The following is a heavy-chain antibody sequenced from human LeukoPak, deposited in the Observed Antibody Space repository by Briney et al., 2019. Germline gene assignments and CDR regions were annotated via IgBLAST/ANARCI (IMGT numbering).Heavy chain of an antibody. CDR2: ISGSGAST. CDR1: GFTFSSYA. Sequence: GGSLRLSCAASGFTFSSYAMTWVRKAPGQGLEWVSAISGSGASTYFADSVKGRFTISRDNSKNTLYLQMNSLRAEDTAVYYCAKDRDGYNSGRYFDYWGQGTLVTVSS. CDR3: AKDRDGYNSGRYFDY. D-gene: IGHD5-24*01. J-gene: IGHJ4*02. V-gene: IGHV3-23*01.